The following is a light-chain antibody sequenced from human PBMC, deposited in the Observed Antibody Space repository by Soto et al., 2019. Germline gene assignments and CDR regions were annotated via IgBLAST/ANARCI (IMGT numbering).Light chain of an antibody. CDR2: DAS. CDR3: QQYNSYLYT. J-gene: IGKJ2*01. V-gene: IGKV1-5*01. CDR1: QSISSW. Sequence: DIQMTQSPSTLSASVGDRVTITCRASQSISSWLAWYQQKPGKAPKLLIYDASSLESGVPSRFSGSGSGTEFTLTSSILQPDDFATYYCQQYNSYLYTFGQGTKLEIK.